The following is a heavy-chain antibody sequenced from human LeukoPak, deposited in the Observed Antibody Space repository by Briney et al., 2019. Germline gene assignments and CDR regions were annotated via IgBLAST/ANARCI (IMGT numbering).Heavy chain of an antibody. CDR2: ISRSSSYI. CDR3: ARVGDIYAFDI. CDR1: GFTFSSYS. V-gene: IGHV3-21*01. D-gene: IGHD3-9*01. J-gene: IGHJ3*02. Sequence: GGSLRLSCAASGFTFSSYSMNWVRQAPGKGLEWVSSISRSSSYIYYADSVKGRFTISRDNAKNSLYLQMNSLRAEDTAVYYCARVGDIYAFDIWGQGTMVTVSS.